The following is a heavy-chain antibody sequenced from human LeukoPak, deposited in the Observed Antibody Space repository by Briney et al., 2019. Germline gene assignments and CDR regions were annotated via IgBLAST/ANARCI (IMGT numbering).Heavy chain of an antibody. Sequence: PGGSLRLSCAASGFTFRSYWMHWVRQAPGKGLEWVAVISYDGSNKYYADSVKGRFTISRDNSKNTLYLQMNSLRAEDTAVYYCARDHYFGIAAAGPDYWGQGTLVTVSS. CDR1: GFTFRSYW. J-gene: IGHJ4*02. D-gene: IGHD6-13*01. V-gene: IGHV3-30-3*01. CDR2: ISYDGSNK. CDR3: ARDHYFGIAAAGPDY.